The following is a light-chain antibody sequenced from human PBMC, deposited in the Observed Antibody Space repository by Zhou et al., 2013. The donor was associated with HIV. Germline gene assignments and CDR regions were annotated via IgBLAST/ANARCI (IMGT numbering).Light chain of an antibody. CDR2: AAS. CDR3: QQSYSIPAT. Sequence: DIQMTQSPSLVSASVGDRVSITCRASQSIRTYLNWYQQKPGQAPKVLIYAASSLQSGVPSRFSGSGSGTEFTLTIRSLQPEDFAVYYCQQSYSIPATFGQGTRL. J-gene: IGKJ2*01. CDR1: QSIRTY. V-gene: IGKV1-39*01.